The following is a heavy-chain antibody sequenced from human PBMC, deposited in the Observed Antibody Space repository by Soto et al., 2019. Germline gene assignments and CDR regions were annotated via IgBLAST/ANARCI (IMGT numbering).Heavy chain of an antibody. J-gene: IGHJ4*02. D-gene: IGHD5-12*01. CDR1: GFTFSSYS. CDR3: ARERGYSGYDYGMYDY. CDR2: ISSSSSYI. Sequence: EVQLVESGGGLVKPGGSLRLSCAASGFTFSSYSMNWVRQAPGKGLEWVSSISSSSSYIYYADSVKGRFTISRDNAKNSQYLHMKSLRAEDTAVYYCARERGYSGYDYGMYDYWGQGTLVTVSS. V-gene: IGHV3-21*01.